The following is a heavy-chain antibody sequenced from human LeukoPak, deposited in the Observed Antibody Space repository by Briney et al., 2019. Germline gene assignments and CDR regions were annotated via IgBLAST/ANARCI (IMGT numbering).Heavy chain of an antibody. D-gene: IGHD3-22*01. CDR2: INPNSGGT. J-gene: IGHJ5*02. CDR3: ARDRKYYYDSSGYSRRYNWFDP. Sequence: ASVKVSCKASGYTFTGYYMHWVRQAPGQGLEWMGWINPNSGGTNYAQKFQGRVTMTRDTSISTAYMELSRLRSDDTAVYYYARDRKYYYDSSGYSRRYNWFDPWGQGTLVTVSS. V-gene: IGHV1-2*02. CDR1: GYTFTGYY.